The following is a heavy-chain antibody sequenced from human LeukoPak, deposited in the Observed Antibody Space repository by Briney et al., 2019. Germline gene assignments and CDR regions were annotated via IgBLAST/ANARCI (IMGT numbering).Heavy chain of an antibody. D-gene: IGHD1-26*01. Sequence: SQTLSLTCTVSGGSIISDGHYWSWLRQHPGKGLEWIGYIFYSGDTYYNPSLKSRATISIDTSKNQFSLRLSSVTAADTAVYYCARGGWSLDLWGRGTLVTVSS. CDR1: GGSIISDGHY. J-gene: IGHJ2*01. V-gene: IGHV4-31*03. CDR3: ARGGWSLDL. CDR2: IFYSGDT.